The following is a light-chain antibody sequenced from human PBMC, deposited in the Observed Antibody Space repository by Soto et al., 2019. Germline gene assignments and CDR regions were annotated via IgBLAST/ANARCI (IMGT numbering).Light chain of an antibody. CDR3: QQYGSSPIT. CDR2: GAS. V-gene: IGKV2-29*01. Sequence: DIVMTQTPLSLSVTPGQPASISCKSIQXLLHSDGKTYLYWYQQKPGQAPRLLIYGASSRATGIPDRFSGSGSGTDFTLTISRLEPEDFAVYYCQQYGSSPITFGQGTRLEIK. J-gene: IGKJ5*01. CDR1: QXLLHSDGKTY.